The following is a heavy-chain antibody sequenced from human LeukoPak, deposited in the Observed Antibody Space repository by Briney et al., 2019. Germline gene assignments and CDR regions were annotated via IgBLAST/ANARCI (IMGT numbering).Heavy chain of an antibody. D-gene: IGHD3-22*01. Sequence: GGSLRLSCAASGFTFSNYAMSWVRQAPGKGLEWVSGISGSGGSTYYADSVKGRFTISRDKSKNTLFLQMNFLNAQDTAVYYYAKKGDSSGYYYYFDNWGQGTLVTVSS. V-gene: IGHV3-23*01. CDR3: AKKGDSSGYYYYFDN. J-gene: IGHJ4*02. CDR1: GFTFSNYA. CDR2: ISGSGGST.